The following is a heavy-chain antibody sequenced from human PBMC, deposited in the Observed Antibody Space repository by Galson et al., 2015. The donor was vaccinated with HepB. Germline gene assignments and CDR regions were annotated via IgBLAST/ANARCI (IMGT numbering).Heavy chain of an antibody. Sequence: SLRLSCAASGFTFTDYAIHWVRQTPGKGLEWVAVVSYDGFKKYYADSVKGRFTISRDNSKNTLFLQMNSLRADDTAVYYCARDGGGPYCSSMTCYAIIYALDVWGQGTTVTVSS. CDR3: ARDGGGPYCSSMTCYAIIYALDV. CDR1: GFTFTDYA. CDR2: VSYDGFKK. D-gene: IGHD6-13*01. J-gene: IGHJ6*02. V-gene: IGHV3-30-3*01.